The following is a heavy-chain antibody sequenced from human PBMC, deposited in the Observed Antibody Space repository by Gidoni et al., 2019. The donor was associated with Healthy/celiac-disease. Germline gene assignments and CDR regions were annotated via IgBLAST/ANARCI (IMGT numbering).Heavy chain of an antibody. J-gene: IGHJ6*02. CDR1: GFPFSSYA. CDR3: ARDPGASSGWLYYYYGMDV. V-gene: IGHV3-30-3*01. Sequence: QVQLVESGGGVVQPGRSLRLSCAASGFPFSSYALPWVRQAPGKGLEWVAVISYDGSNKYYADSLKGRFTISRDNSKNTLYLQMNSLRAEDTAVYYCARDPGASSGWLYYYYGMDVWGQGTTVTVSS. D-gene: IGHD6-19*01. CDR2: ISYDGSNK.